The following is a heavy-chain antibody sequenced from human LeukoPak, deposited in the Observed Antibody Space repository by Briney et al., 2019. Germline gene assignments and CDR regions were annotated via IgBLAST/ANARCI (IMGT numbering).Heavy chain of an antibody. J-gene: IGHJ6*03. CDR1: GYTFIGYY. D-gene: IGHD6-13*01. CDR2: INPNSGGA. V-gene: IGHV1-2*02. Sequence: ASVKVSCKTSGYTFIGYYIHWVRQAPGQGLEWMGWINPNSGGAKYAQNFQGRVIMTTDTSISTAYMELTSLRSDDTAVYYCARSSPPTYYHFYYYMDVWGKGSTVTVSS. CDR3: ARSSPPTYYHFYYYMDV.